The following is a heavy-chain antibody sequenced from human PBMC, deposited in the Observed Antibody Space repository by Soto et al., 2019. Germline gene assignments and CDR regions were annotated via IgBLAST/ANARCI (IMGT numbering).Heavy chain of an antibody. Sequence: GGSLRLSCAASGFTFSSYSMNWVRQAPGKGLEYVSAISSNGGSTYYANSVKGRFTISRDNSKNTLYLQMGSLRAEDMAVYYCARGRQQLDVNDAFDIWGQGTMVTVSS. D-gene: IGHD6-13*01. CDR2: ISSNGGST. J-gene: IGHJ3*02. CDR3: ARGRQQLDVNDAFDI. CDR1: GFTFSSYS. V-gene: IGHV3-64*01.